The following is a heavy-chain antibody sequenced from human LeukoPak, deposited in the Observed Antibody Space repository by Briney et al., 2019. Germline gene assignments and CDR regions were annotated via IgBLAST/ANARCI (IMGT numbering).Heavy chain of an antibody. CDR2: IYHSGST. Sequence: SETLSLTCAVSGYSISSGYYWGWIRQPPGKGLEWIGSIYHSGSTYYNPSLKSRVTISVDTSKNLFSLKLSSVTAADTAVYYCARRITIFGVVIIQHAFDIWGQGTMVTVSS. J-gene: IGHJ3*02. D-gene: IGHD3-3*01. CDR3: ARRITIFGVVIIQHAFDI. CDR1: GYSISSGYY. V-gene: IGHV4-38-2*01.